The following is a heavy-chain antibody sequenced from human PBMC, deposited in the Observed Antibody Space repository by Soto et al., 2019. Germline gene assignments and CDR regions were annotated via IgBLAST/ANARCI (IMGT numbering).Heavy chain of an antibody. D-gene: IGHD5-12*01. Sequence: QVQLVQSGAEVKKPGASVKVSCKASGYTFTSYDINWVRQATGHGLEWMGWMNANSGNTGYAQKFQGRVTMTRNTSISTAYMELSSLRSEDTAVYYCARVHRSTLRNTLGYWGQGTLVTVSS. J-gene: IGHJ4*02. CDR1: GYTFTSYD. CDR2: MNANSGNT. CDR3: ARVHRSTLRNTLGY. V-gene: IGHV1-8*01.